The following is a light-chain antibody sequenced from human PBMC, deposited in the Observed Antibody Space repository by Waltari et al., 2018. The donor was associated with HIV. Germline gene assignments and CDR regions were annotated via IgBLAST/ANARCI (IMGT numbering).Light chain of an antibody. CDR1: QRISSY. V-gene: IGKV1-39*01. J-gene: IGKJ1*01. CDR3: QQSYSDIWT. Sequence: DIQMTQSQSSLSASVGDRVAITCRASQRISSYLNWYQQKPGKAPKLLIYAVSSLQCGVSSRFSGSRSGTDFVLAISSLQPEDLGIYYCQQSYSDIWTFGQGTKVEIK. CDR2: AVS.